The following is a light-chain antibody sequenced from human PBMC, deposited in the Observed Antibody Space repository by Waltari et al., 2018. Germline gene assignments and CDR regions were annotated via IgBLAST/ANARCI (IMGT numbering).Light chain of an antibody. CDR3: NSYTSSSTWV. Sequence: QSALTQPASVSGSPGQSITISCTGTSSDVGGYNYVSWYQQHPGKAPKLMIFDVSKRLSGVSNRFSGSKSGSTASLTISGLQAEDESDFYCNSYTSSSTWVFGGGTKLTVL. V-gene: IGLV2-14*01. CDR1: SSDVGGYNY. CDR2: DVS. J-gene: IGLJ3*02.